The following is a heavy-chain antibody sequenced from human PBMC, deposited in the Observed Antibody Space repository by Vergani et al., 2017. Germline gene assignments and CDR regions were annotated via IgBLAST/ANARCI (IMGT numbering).Heavy chain of an antibody. CDR3: ARDSGTSELRGVYWFDT. CDR2: IHSSGTT. V-gene: IGHV4-61*02. D-gene: IGHD3-10*01. CDR1: GGSITSGSFY. J-gene: IGHJ5*02. Sequence: QVQLHESGPGLVKPSQTLSLTCTVSGGSITSGSFYWSWIRQPAGKGLEWIGRIHSSGTTNYNPSLKSRVTLSVDTSKKQLSLRMTSVTAADTAVYYCARDSGTSELRGVYWFDTLGQGTLVSVSS.